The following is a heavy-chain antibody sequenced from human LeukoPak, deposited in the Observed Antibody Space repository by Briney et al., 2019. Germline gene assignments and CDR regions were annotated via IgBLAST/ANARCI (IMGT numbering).Heavy chain of an antibody. CDR3: ARALSWTTESYYYMDV. CDR2: MNPNSGNT. CDR1: GYTFTSYD. V-gene: IGHV1-8*01. J-gene: IGHJ6*03. Sequence: ASVKVSCKASGYTFTSYDIDWVRQAAGQGLEWMGWMNPNSGNTGYAQGFQGRVTMTKNTSITTAYMELSSLRSEDTAVYYCARALSWTTESYYYMDVWGKGTTVTVSS. D-gene: IGHD3/OR15-3a*01.